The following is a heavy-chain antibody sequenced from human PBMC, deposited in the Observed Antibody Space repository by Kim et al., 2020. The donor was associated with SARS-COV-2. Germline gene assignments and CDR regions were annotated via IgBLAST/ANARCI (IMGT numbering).Heavy chain of an antibody. J-gene: IGHJ4*02. Sequence: GGSLRLSCAASGFTFSSYSMNWVRQAPGKGLEWVSSISSSSSYIYYADSVKGRFTISRDNAKNSLYLQMNSLRAEDTAVYYCARDPPLERIFDYWGQGTLVTVSS. CDR2: ISSSSSYI. D-gene: IGHD1-1*01. V-gene: IGHV3-21*01. CDR3: ARDPPLERIFDY. CDR1: GFTFSSYS.